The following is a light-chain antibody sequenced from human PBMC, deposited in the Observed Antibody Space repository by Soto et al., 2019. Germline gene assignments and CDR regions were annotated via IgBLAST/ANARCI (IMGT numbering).Light chain of an antibody. CDR3: SSSTSSSTLFGV. V-gene: IGLV2-14*01. CDR2: EVS. CDR1: SSDVGGYNY. Sequence: QSALTQPASVSGSPGQSITISCTGTSSDVGGYNYVSWYQQHPGKAPKLMIYEVSNRPSGVSNRFSGSKSGNTASLTISGLQAEDEADYYCSSSTSSSTLFGVFGGGTKLTVL. J-gene: IGLJ3*02.